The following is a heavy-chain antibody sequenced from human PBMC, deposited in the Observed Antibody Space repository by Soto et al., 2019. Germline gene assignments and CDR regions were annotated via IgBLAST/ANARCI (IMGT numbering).Heavy chain of an antibody. D-gene: IGHD5-18*01. CDR2: IIPIFGTA. J-gene: IGHJ4*02. Sequence: GASVKVSCKASGGTFSSYAISWVREAPGQGLEWMGGIIPIFGTANYAQKFQGRVTITADESTSTAYMELSSLRSEDTAVYYCARDRKGGYSYGYFDYWGQGTLVTVSS. CDR3: ARDRKGGYSYGYFDY. V-gene: IGHV1-69*13. CDR1: GGTFSSYA.